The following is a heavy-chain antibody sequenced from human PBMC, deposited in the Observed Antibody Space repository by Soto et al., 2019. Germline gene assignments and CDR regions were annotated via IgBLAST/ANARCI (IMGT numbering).Heavy chain of an antibody. J-gene: IGHJ2*01. CDR1: GGSFSGYY. V-gene: IGHV4-34*01. D-gene: IGHD6-19*01. CDR3: ARGQQWLVRRRADWYFDL. Sequence: QVQLQQWGAGLLKPSETLSLTCAVYGGSFSGYYWSWIRQPPGKGLEWIGEINHSGSTNYNPSLKSRVTISVDTSKNQFSLKLSSVTAADTVVYYCARGQQWLVRRRADWYFDLWGRGTLVTVSS. CDR2: INHSGST.